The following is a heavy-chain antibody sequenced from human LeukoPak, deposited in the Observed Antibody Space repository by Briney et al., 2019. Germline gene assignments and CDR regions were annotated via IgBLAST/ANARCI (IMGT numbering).Heavy chain of an antibody. CDR2: INPSGGST. D-gene: IGHD6-13*01. Sequence: ASVKVSCKASGYTFTSYYMHWVRQAPGQGLEWMGIINPSGGSTSYAQEFQGRVTMTRDTSTSTVYMELSSLRSEDTAVYYRARVWQQLATFDYWGQGTMVTVSS. CDR3: ARVWQQLATFDY. CDR1: GYTFTSYY. V-gene: IGHV1-46*01. J-gene: IGHJ4*02.